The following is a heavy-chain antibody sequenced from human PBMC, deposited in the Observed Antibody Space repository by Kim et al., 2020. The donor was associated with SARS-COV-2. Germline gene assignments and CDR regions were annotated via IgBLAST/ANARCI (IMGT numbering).Heavy chain of an antibody. V-gene: IGHV3-33*06. D-gene: IGHD3-16*01. CDR1: GFSFSSNV. CDR3: AKDLFGSYTMDV. Sequence: GGSLRLSCVASGFSFSSNVFHWVRQAPGKGLEWVALIWTDQNTKFYGDSVKGRFTISRDNSKNTLWLQMNSLRVEDTAVYYCAKDLFGSYTMDVWGQGTTVTDTS. J-gene: IGHJ6*02. CDR2: IWTDQNTK.